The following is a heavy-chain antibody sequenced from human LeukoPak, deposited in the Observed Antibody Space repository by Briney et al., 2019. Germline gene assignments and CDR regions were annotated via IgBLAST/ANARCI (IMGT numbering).Heavy chain of an antibody. CDR1: GGSISSYY. V-gene: IGHV4-59*01. D-gene: IGHD6-13*01. Sequence: SETLSLTCTVSGGSISSYYWSWIRQPPGKGLEWIGYIYYSGSTNDNPSLKSRVTISVDTSKNQFSLKLSSVTAADTAVYYCARAWGRSGIYSSSWYRYYYYYGMDVWGQGTTVT. CDR2: IYYSGST. CDR3: ARAWGRSGIYSSSWYRYYYYYGMDV. J-gene: IGHJ6*02.